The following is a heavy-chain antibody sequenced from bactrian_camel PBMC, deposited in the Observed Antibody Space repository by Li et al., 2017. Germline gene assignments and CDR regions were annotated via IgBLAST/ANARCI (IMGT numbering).Heavy chain of an antibody. Sequence: HVQLVESGGGSVQAGGSLRLSCVASGSVYSRYCMGWFRQAPGKEREGVAVISTGGVRLYYADSVKGRFTISQDNGNNTLYLQMHSLKPEDTAMYYCAAESRVWKRRAEIPRNFGYWGQGTQVTVS. CDR1: GSVYSRYC. CDR2: ISTGGVRL. J-gene: IGHJ6*01. CDR3: AAESRVWKRRAEIPRNFGY. V-gene: IGHV3S1*01. D-gene: IGHD1*01.